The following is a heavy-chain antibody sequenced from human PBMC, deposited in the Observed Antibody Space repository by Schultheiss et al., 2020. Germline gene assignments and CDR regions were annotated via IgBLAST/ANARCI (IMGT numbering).Heavy chain of an antibody. D-gene: IGHD6-19*01. CDR1: GFTFSSYW. J-gene: IGHJ4*02. Sequence: GGSLRLSCAASGFTFSSYWMHWVRQAPGKGLVWVSRMNSDGSSISYADSVKGRFTISRDNAKNTLYLQMNSLRAEDTAVYYCAREGVADDVDYWGQGTLVTVSS. V-gene: IGHV3-74*01. CDR3: AREGVADDVDY. CDR2: MNSDGSSI.